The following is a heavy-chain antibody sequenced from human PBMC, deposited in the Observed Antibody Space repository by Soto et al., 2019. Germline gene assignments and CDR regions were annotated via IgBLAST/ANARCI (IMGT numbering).Heavy chain of an antibody. CDR1: GGSISSSSYY. V-gene: IGHV4-39*01. J-gene: IGHJ1*01. CDR2: IYYSGST. CDR3: ARRRIAARLQYFQH. D-gene: IGHD6-6*01. Sequence: SETLSLTCTVSGGSISSSSYYWGWIRQPPGKGLEWIGSIYYSGSTHYNPSLKSRVTISVDTSKNQFSLKLSSVTAADTAVYYCARRRIAARLQYFQHWGQGTLVTVSS.